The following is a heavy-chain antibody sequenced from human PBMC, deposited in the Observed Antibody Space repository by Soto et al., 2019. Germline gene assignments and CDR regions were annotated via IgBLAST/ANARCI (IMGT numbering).Heavy chain of an antibody. D-gene: IGHD6-19*01. CDR2: ISSSGSFT. CDR1: GFSFNSYT. J-gene: IGHJ3*01. Sequence: GGYLRLSCAASGFSFNSYTMNWLRQAPGKGLEWVSSISSSGSFTDYADSVRGRFTISRDNAKNSLYLQMTSLSAEDTAVYYCSTSGSGWYGVDIHVWGQGTKVTVSS. CDR3: STSGSGWYGVDIHV. V-gene: IGHV3-21*01.